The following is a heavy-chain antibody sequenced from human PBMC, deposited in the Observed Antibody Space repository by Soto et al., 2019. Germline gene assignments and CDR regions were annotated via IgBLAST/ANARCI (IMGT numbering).Heavy chain of an antibody. J-gene: IGHJ4*02. D-gene: IGHD6-25*01. CDR1: GGSISSSSYY. Sequence: QLQLQESGPGLVKPSETLSLTCTVSGGSISSSSYYWGWIRQPPGKGLEWIGGIYYSGSTYYNPSLKSRVTISVDTSKNQFSLKLSSVTAADTAVYYCARRFVKGGYIRYWGQGTLVTVSS. CDR2: IYYSGST. V-gene: IGHV4-39*01. CDR3: ARRFVKGGYIRY.